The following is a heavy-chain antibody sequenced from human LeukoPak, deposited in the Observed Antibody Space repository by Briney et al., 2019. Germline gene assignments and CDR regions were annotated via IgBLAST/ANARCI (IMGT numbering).Heavy chain of an antibody. CDR2: IIPILGIA. CDR3: ARDRISGSYYSYFDY. Sequence: GASVKVSCKASGYTFTGYYIHWVRQAPGQGLEWMGRIIPILGIANYAQKFQGRVTITADKSTSTAHMELSSLRSEDTAVYYCARDRISGSYYSYFDYWGQGTLVTVSS. CDR1: GYTFTGYY. D-gene: IGHD1-26*01. J-gene: IGHJ4*02. V-gene: IGHV1-69*04.